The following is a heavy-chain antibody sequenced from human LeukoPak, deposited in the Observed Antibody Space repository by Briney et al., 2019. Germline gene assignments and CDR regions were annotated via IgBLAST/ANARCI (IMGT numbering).Heavy chain of an antibody. D-gene: IGHD4-17*01. Sequence: QPGGSLRLSCAATGFPFSSYAMNWVRQDPGKGLEWVSTISGSGGSTYYADSVKGRFTISRDNSKNTLYVQMNSLRAEDTAVYYCAKRAYDYGDYIDYWGQGTLVTVSS. CDR3: AKRAYDYGDYIDY. CDR2: ISGSGGST. V-gene: IGHV3-23*01. J-gene: IGHJ4*02. CDR1: GFPFSSYA.